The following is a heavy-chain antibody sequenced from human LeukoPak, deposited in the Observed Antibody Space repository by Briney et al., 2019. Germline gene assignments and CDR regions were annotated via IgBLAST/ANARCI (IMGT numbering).Heavy chain of an antibody. D-gene: IGHD3-10*01. CDR1: GYTFTGYY. CDR3: ARQRTFRGLDN. Sequence: ASVKVSCKASGYTFTGYYMHWVRQAPGQGLEWMGWINPNSGGTNYAQKFQGRVTMTSDTSTSTVYMELSSLIYEDTAVYFCARQRTFRGLDNWGQGTLVTVSS. J-gene: IGHJ4*02. CDR2: INPNSGGT. V-gene: IGHV1-2*02.